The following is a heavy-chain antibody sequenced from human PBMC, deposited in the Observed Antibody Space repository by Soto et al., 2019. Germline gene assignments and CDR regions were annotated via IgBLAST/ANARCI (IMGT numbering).Heavy chain of an antibody. V-gene: IGHV1-69*13. CDR3: AREAGGGGDWTPDVY. Sequence: SVKVSCKASGGTFSSYAISWVRQAPGQGLEWMGGIIPIFGTANYAQKFQGRVTITADESTSTAYMELSSLRSEDTAVYYCAREAGGGGDWTPDVYWGQGTLVTVSS. CDR1: GGTFSSYA. CDR2: IIPIFGTA. J-gene: IGHJ4*02. D-gene: IGHD2-21*02.